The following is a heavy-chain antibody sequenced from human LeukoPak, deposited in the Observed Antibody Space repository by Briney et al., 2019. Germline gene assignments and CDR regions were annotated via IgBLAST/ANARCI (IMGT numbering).Heavy chain of an antibody. CDR3: ARDGPPYGSGSPDY. Sequence: ETLSLTCTVSGGSISSNYMSWVRQAPGKGLEWVSVIYSGGSTYYADSVKGRFTISRDNSKNTLYLQMNSLRAEDTAVYYCARDGPPYGSGSPDYWGQGTLVTVSS. CDR2: IYSGGST. J-gene: IGHJ4*02. V-gene: IGHV3-66*01. CDR1: GGSISSNY. D-gene: IGHD3-10*01.